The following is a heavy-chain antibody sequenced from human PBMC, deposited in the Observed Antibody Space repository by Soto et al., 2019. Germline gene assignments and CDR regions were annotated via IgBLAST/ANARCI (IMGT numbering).Heavy chain of an antibody. CDR3: ARAPMVLSRSYFDS. Sequence: SETLSLTCTVSGGSISNFYWSWIRQPPGKGLEWIGYISYSGNTNYNPSLKSRVSISVDTSKNQSSLNLTSVTAADTAVYYCARAPMVLSRSYFDSWGQGTPVTVSS. CDR1: GGSISNFY. J-gene: IGHJ4*02. CDR2: ISYSGNT. V-gene: IGHV4-59*01. D-gene: IGHD2-8*01.